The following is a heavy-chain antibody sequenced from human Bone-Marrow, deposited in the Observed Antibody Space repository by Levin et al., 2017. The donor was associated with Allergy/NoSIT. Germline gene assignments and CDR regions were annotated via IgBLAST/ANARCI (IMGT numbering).Heavy chain of an antibody. CDR1: GFTFSSYG. V-gene: IGHV3-30*18. D-gene: IGHD5-24*01. CDR3: AKDLNAETYYFDY. CDR2: ISYDGSNK. J-gene: IGHJ4*02. Sequence: GESLKISCAASGFTFSSYGMHWVRQAPGKGLEWVAVISYDGSNKYYADSVKGRFTISRDNSKNTLYLQMNSLRAEDTAVYYCAKDLNAETYYFDYWGQGTLVTVSS.